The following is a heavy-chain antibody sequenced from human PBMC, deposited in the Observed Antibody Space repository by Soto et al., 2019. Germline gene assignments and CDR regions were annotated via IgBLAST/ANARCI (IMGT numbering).Heavy chain of an antibody. Sequence: DVQLLESGGGLIQPGGSLRLSCTASGFPFINYAMSWVRQAPGKGLEWVSGISGSGDTTYYADSVKGRFTISRDNSKNTLYLQMNSLRAEDTAVYYCAQEEAASFDYWGQGTLVAVSS. J-gene: IGHJ4*02. CDR2: ISGSGDTT. CDR1: GFPFINYA. D-gene: IGHD2-15*01. V-gene: IGHV3-23*01. CDR3: AQEEAASFDY.